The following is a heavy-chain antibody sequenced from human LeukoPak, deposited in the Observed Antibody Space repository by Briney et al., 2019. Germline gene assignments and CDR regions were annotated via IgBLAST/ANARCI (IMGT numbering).Heavy chain of an antibody. D-gene: IGHD4-17*01. CDR1: GFTFDDYA. CDR2: ISWNSGSI. CDR3: ARGDDYGDL. J-gene: IGHJ5*02. Sequence: GGSLRLSCAASGFTFDDYAMHWVRQAPGKGLEWVSGISWNSGSIGYADSVKGRFTISRDNAKNSLYLQMNSLRAEDTAVYYCARGDDYGDLWGQGTLVTVSS. V-gene: IGHV3-9*01.